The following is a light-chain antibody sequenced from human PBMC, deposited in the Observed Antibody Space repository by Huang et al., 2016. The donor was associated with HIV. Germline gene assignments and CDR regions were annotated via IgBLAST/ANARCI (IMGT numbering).Light chain of an antibody. Sequence: EIVMTQSPATLSVSSGERATLSCRASQSFSSNLAWYQQKPGQAPRHLIYGASTRATGIPARFSGSGSGTEFTLTISSLQSEDFAVYYCQQYNNWPQTFGQGTKVEIK. V-gene: IGKV3-15*01. CDR2: GAS. CDR3: QQYNNWPQT. CDR1: QSFSSN. J-gene: IGKJ1*01.